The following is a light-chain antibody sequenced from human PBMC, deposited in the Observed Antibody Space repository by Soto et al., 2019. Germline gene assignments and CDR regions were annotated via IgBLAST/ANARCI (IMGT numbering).Light chain of an antibody. CDR1: NSDVGGYNY. J-gene: IGLJ2*01. CDR3: ASYASSNTVL. Sequence: QSALTQPASVSGSPGQSITISCTGTNSDVGGYNYVSWYQQHPGKAPKFMIYDVSSRPSGVSDRFSGSKSGNTASLTISGLQAEDEADYYCASYASSNTVLFGGGTKLTVL. V-gene: IGLV2-14*01. CDR2: DVS.